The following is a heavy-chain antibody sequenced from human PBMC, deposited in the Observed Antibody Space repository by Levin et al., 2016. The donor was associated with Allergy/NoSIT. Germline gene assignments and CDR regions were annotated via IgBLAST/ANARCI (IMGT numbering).Heavy chain of an antibody. D-gene: IGHD2-15*01. CDR1: GYTFNNYD. Sequence: ASVKVSCKASGYTFNNYDINWVRQATGQGLEWMGWMNPNSGNTGYIQKFQGRVTMTRNTFISTAYMELSSLRSEDTAVYYCARTPEVAAIYYYGMDVWGQGTTVTVSS. CDR3: ARTPEVAAIYYYGMDV. V-gene: IGHV1-8*01. J-gene: IGHJ6*02. CDR2: MNPNSGNT.